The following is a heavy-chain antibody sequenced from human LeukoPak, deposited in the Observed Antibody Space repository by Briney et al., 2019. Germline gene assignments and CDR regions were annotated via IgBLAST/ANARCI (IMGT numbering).Heavy chain of an antibody. J-gene: IGHJ6*03. D-gene: IGHD1-26*01. Sequence: SETLSLTCTVSGGSISSYYWSWIRQPPGKGLECIGYIYYSGSTNYNPSLKSRVTISVDTSKNQFSLKLSSVTAADTAVYYCARGDLSGSSRGYYYYYMDVWGKGTTVTVSS. CDR3: ARGDLSGSSRGYYYYYMDV. CDR2: IYYSGST. CDR1: GGSISSYY. V-gene: IGHV4-59*01.